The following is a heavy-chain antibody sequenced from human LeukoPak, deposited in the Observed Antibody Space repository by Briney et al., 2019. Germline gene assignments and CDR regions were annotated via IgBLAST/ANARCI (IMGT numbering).Heavy chain of an antibody. J-gene: IGHJ4*02. CDR3: VPTGWDPLTFYFDY. D-gene: IGHD1-26*01. CDR1: GYTFTSYG. V-gene: IGHV1-2*02. CDR2: INPNSGGT. Sequence: ASVKVSCKASGYTFTSYGISWVRQAPGQGLEWMGWINPNSGGTNYAQKFQGRVTMTRDTSISTAYMELSRLRSDDTAVYYCVPTGWDPLTFYFDYWGQGTLVTVSS.